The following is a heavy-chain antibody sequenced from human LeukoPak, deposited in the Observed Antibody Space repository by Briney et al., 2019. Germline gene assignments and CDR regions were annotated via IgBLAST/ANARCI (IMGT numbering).Heavy chain of an antibody. Sequence: ASVKVSCKASGYTFTSYYMHWVRQAPGQGLEWIGIINPSGGSTSYAQKFQGRVTMTRDTSTSTVYMELSSLRSEDTAVYYCAREEAAAGPVVSEGIDYWGQGTLVTVSS. CDR1: GYTFTSYY. CDR2: INPSGGST. CDR3: AREEAAAGPVVSEGIDY. D-gene: IGHD6-13*01. J-gene: IGHJ4*02. V-gene: IGHV1-46*03.